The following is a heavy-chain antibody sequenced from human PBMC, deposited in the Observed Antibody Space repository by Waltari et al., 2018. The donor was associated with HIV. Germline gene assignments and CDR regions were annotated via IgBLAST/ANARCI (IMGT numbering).Heavy chain of an antibody. CDR3: ARDTLNFYFGLDA. Sequence: EVHFVESGGDLVQRGGSMRLSCAASGFMFGDYAMTWVRQPPRKGLELISYISSSRFNIKYVDPVKGRFTISRNNTKNSLELQMNNLRDGDTAVYYCARDTLNFYFGLDAGGQGTTVTVSS. V-gene: IGHV3-48*02. D-gene: IGHD3-9*01. CDR1: GFMFGDYA. CDR2: ISSSRFNI. J-gene: IGHJ6*02.